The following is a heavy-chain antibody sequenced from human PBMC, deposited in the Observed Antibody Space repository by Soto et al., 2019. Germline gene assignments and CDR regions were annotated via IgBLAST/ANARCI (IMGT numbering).Heavy chain of an antibody. Sequence: QVQLQESGPGLVNPSPTLSLTCTFSGASITSGGYYWTWIRQHPGKGLEWIGYIYYIGTTYYNPSLKSRFTISVDTSKNQFSLKLRSVTAADTAVYYCARATLVGANFDAFDICGQGTMVTVSS. CDR1: GASITSGGYY. CDR2: IYYIGTT. V-gene: IGHV4-31*03. CDR3: ARATLVGANFDAFDI. D-gene: IGHD1-26*01. J-gene: IGHJ3*02.